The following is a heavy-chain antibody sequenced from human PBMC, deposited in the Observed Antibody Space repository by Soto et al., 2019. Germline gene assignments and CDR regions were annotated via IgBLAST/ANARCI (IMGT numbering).Heavy chain of an antibody. J-gene: IGHJ4*02. V-gene: IGHV1-2*06. D-gene: IGHD1-7*01. CDR2: ISPQSGGT. CDR3: GRGRSGELVVFY. CDR1: GYPFTGYY. Sequence: QVQLVQSGAEVKESGASVKVSCKASGYPFTGYYIHWVRQAPGQGLEWVGQISPQSGGTRHAQKFQGRVPMTKDTSITKVYKELSNLSPDDTAVYYCGRGRSGELVVFYWGQGTLVTVHS.